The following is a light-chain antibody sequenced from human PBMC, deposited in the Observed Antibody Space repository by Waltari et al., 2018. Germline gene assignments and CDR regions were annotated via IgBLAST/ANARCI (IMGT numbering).Light chain of an antibody. V-gene: IGKV1-9*01. Sequence: DIQLTQSPPFLSASVGDRVTITCRASQAISSYLAWYQQKPGKAPKLLMYAASTLQSGVPSRFSGSGSGTEFTLTISSLQTEDFATYYCQQRYSYPLTFGPGTKVDFK. J-gene: IGKJ3*01. CDR1: QAISSY. CDR3: QQRYSYPLT. CDR2: AAS.